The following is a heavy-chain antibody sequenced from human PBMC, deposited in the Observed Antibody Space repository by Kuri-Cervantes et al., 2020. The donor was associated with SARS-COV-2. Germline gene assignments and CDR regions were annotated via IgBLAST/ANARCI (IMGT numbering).Heavy chain of an antibody. CDR1: GYTFTKYG. V-gene: IGHV1-18*01. CDR2: INLDNGIR. J-gene: IGHJ6*02. CDR3: GLCSSTSCYTREWYYYYGMDV. Sequence: ASVKVSCKTSGYTFTKYGITWVRQAPGQGLEWMGWINLDNGIRKYAQRVQDRVTLTTDTSTSTAYMELSSLRSEDTAMYYCGLCSSTSCYTREWYYYYGMDVWGQGTTVTVSS. D-gene: IGHD2-2*02.